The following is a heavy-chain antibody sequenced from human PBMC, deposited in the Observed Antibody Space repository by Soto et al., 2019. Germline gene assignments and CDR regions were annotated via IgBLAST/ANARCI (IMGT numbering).Heavy chain of an antibody. J-gene: IGHJ1*01. V-gene: IGHV3-11*04. CDR2: ISSSGSTI. D-gene: IGHD3-3*01. CDR3: ARDILGGSYDFSH. CDR1: GFTFSDYY. Sequence: PWGSLRLSCAASGFTFSDYYMSWIRQAPGKGLEWVSYISSSGSTIYYADSVKGRFTISRDSSKNTLYLQMNSLRAEDTAVYHCARDILGGSYDFSHGGQGTLVTVSS.